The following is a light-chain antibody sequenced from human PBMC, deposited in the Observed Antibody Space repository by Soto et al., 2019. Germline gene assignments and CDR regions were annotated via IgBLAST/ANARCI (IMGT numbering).Light chain of an antibody. Sequence: QSALTQPASVSGSPGQSITISCTGTSSDVGGYNYVSWYQQHPGKAPKLMIYDVSNRPSGVSNRFSGSKSGNTASLTISGLQAEDEADYYCSSYTSSSTLYGFGHGTQLTVL. CDR1: SSDVGGYNY. CDR3: SSYTSSSTLYG. J-gene: IGLJ1*01. CDR2: DVS. V-gene: IGLV2-14*01.